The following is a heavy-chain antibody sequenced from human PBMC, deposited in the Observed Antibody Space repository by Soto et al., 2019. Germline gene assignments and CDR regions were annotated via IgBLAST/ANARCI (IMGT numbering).Heavy chain of an antibody. Sequence: GWSLRLSCASSVFTVISNYMSWVRQAPGKGLEWVSVIYSGGSTYYADSVKGRFTISRDNSKNTLYLQMNSLRAEDTAVYYCARDPPDSVSSHWGKGTLVTVYS. V-gene: IGHV3-53*01. CDR1: VFTVISNY. J-gene: IGHJ4*02. CDR2: IYSGGST. CDR3: ARDPPDSVSSH. D-gene: IGHD1-26*01.